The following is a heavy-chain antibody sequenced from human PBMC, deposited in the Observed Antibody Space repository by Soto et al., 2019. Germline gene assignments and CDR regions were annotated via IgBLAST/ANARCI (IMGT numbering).Heavy chain of an antibody. Sequence: SVKVSCKASGGTSSSYTISWVRQAPGQGLEWMGRIIPILGIANYAQKFQGRVTITADKSTSTAYMELSSLRSEDTAVYYCASAPYYYYDSSGYWDIWGQGTMVTVSS. V-gene: IGHV1-69*02. CDR1: GGTSSSYT. D-gene: IGHD3-22*01. CDR2: IIPILGIA. J-gene: IGHJ3*02. CDR3: ASAPYYYYDSSGYWDI.